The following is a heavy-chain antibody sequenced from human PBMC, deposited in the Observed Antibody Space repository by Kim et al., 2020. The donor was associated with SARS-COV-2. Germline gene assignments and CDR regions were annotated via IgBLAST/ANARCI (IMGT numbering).Heavy chain of an antibody. J-gene: IGHJ4*02. Sequence: YYADSVKGRFTISRDNSKNTLYLQMGSLRAEDMAVYYCARSIAAAGYFDYWGQGTLVTVSS. V-gene: IGHV3-64*02. CDR3: ARSIAAAGYFDY. D-gene: IGHD6-13*01.